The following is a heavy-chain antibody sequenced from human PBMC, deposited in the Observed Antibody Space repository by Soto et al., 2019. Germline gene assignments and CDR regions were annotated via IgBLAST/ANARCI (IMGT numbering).Heavy chain of an antibody. J-gene: IGHJ3*02. CDR3: ARVRGHAFDI. D-gene: IGHD3-10*01. V-gene: IGHV4-31*03. CDR1: GGSINSDDYY. CDR2: IFYSGTT. Sequence: QVQLQESGPGLVKPSQTLSLNCSVSGGSINSDDYYWSWIRQHAGQGLAWIGYIFYSGTTYYNPSLKSRISISVDTSKNQCSLEMSSVTAADTAMYYCARVRGHAFDIRGQGTMVTVSS.